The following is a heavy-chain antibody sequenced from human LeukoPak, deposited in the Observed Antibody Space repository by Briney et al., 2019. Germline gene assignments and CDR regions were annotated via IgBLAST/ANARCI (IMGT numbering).Heavy chain of an antibody. V-gene: IGHV4-59*01. Sequence: SETLSLTCTVSGGSISSYYWSWIRQPPGKGLEWIGYIYYSGSTNYNPSLESRVTISVDTSKNQFPLKLSSVTAADTAVYYCAREIEYYYMDVWGKGTTVTVSS. CDR1: GGSISSYY. J-gene: IGHJ6*03. CDR2: IYYSGST. CDR3: AREIEYYYMDV.